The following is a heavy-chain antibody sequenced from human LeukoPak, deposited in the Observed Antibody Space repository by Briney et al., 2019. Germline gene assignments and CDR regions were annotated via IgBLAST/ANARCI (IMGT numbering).Heavy chain of an antibody. D-gene: IGHD6-6*01. CDR1: GFTFSSYG. CDR3: ARGAARLGYFDY. V-gene: IGHV3-23*01. Sequence: GGTLRLSCEASGFTFSSYGMSWVRQAPGKGLEWVSAISGSGGSTYYADSVKGRFTISRDNSKNTLYLQMNSLRAEDTAVYYCARGAARLGYFDYWGQGTLVTVSS. J-gene: IGHJ4*02. CDR2: ISGSGGST.